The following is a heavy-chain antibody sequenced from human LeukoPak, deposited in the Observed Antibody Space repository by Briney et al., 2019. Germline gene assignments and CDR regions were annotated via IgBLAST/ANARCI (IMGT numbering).Heavy chain of an antibody. CDR2: ISAYNGNT. Sequence: ASVKVSCKASGYTFTSYGISWGRQAPGQGLEWMGWISAYNGNTNYAQKLQGRVTMTTDTSTSTAYMELRSLRSDDTAVYYCARSLGYCSGGSCYSALDYWGQGTLVTVSS. CDR3: ARSLGYCSGGSCYSALDY. CDR1: GYTFTSYG. D-gene: IGHD2-15*01. J-gene: IGHJ4*02. V-gene: IGHV1-18*01.